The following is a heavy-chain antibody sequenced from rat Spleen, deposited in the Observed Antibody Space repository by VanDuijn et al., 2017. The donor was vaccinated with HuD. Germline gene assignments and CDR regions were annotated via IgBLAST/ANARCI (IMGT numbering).Heavy chain of an antibody. V-gene: IGHV5-25*01. CDR2: INTGGGNT. CDR1: GFTFSDYY. CDR3: VRLLGAPDWYFDF. D-gene: IGHD5-1*01. Sequence: EVQLVESGGGLVQPGRSLKLSCAASGFTFSDYYMAWVRQAPTKGLEWVASINTGGGNTYYRGSVKGRFTISRDNAKSTLYLQMDSLGSEDTATYYCVRLLGAPDWYFDFWGPGTMVTVSS. J-gene: IGHJ1*01.